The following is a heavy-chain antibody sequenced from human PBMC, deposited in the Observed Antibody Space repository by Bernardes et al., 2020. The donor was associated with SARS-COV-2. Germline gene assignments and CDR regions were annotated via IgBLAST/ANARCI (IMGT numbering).Heavy chain of an antibody. Sequence: ASVKVSCRASGYRFPNYGISWVRQVPGHGLEWMGWISIGKGDTKSEQKFQGRLTMSTDTSTRTAYMELRGLRSDDTAVSYCARDRRFSVNSRSPYFKNGMDVWGQGTTVTVSS. CDR3: ARDRRFSVNSRSPYFKNGMDV. CDR1: GYRFPNYG. CDR2: ISIGKGDT. D-gene: IGHD6-6*01. J-gene: IGHJ6*02. V-gene: IGHV1-18*04.